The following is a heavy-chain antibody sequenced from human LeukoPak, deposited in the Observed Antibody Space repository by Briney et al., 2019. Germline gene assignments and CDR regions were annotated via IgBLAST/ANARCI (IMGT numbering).Heavy chain of an antibody. V-gene: IGHV4-61*02. CDR2: IYTSGST. CDR3: ATTYYDFWSGYFRYFDL. Sequence: TLSLTCTVSGGSISSGSYYWSWIRQPAGKGLEWIGRIYTSGSTNYNPSLKSRVTISVDTSKSQFSLKLSSVTAADTAVYYCATTYYDFWSGYFRYFDLWGRGTLVTVSS. J-gene: IGHJ2*01. D-gene: IGHD3-3*01. CDR1: GGSISSGSYY.